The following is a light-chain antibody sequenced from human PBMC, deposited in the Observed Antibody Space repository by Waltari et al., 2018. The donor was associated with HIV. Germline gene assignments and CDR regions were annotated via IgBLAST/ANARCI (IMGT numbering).Light chain of an antibody. CDR2: EGS. CDR1: SSDVGSNNL. V-gene: IGLV2-23*01. Sequence: QSALTQPASVSGSPGRSVTITCIGTSSDVGSNNLVSWYQQHPGKAPKLMIYEGSKRPSGVSNRFSGSKSGNTASLTISGLQAEDEADYYCCSYAGSSTLVFGTGTKVTVL. CDR3: CSYAGSSTLV. J-gene: IGLJ1*01.